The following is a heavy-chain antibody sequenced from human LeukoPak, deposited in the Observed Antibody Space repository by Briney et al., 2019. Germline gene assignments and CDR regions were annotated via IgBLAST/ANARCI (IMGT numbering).Heavy chain of an antibody. D-gene: IGHD5-18*01. V-gene: IGHV5-51*01. CDR2: IYPGDSDT. CDR1: GYSFTSYW. J-gene: IGHJ6*03. CDR3: ASSGYSYGYYMDV. Sequence: GESLKISCKGSGYSFTSYWIGWVREMPGKGLEWRGIIYPGDSDTRYSPSFQGQVTISADKSISTAYLQWSSLKASDTAMYYCASSGYSYGYYMDVWGKGTTVTVSS.